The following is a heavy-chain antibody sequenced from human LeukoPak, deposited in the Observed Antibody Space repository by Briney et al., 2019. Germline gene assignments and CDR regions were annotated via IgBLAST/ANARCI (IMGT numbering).Heavy chain of an antibody. CDR3: ARGLQNYYGLNV. J-gene: IGHJ6*02. Sequence: QPGRSLRLSCAASGFTFSSYGMHWVRQAPGKGLEWVAVIWYDGSNKYYADSVKGRFTISRDNSKNTLYLQMNSLRAEDTAVYYCARGLQNYYGLNVWGQGTTVIVSS. CDR1: GFTFSSYG. V-gene: IGHV3-33*01. CDR2: IWYDGSNK.